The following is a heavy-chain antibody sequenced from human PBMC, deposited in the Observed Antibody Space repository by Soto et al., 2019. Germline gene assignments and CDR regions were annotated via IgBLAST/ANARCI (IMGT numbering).Heavy chain of an antibody. Sequence: GGSLRLSCAASGFTFSSYSMNWVRQAPGKGLEWVSYISSSSSTIYYADSVKGRFTISRDNAKNSLYLQMNSLRAEDTAVYYCASAGGYDYCSGGSCFVDYWGQGTLVTVSS. CDR2: ISSSSSTI. CDR3: ASAGGYDYCSGGSCFVDY. V-gene: IGHV3-48*01. CDR1: GFTFSSYS. D-gene: IGHD2-15*01. J-gene: IGHJ4*02.